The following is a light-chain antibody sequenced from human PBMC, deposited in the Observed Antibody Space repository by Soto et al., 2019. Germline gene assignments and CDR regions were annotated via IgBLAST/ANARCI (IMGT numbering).Light chain of an antibody. CDR1: SSNIGSNY. J-gene: IGLJ2*01. Sequence: QSVLTQPPSASGTPGQRVTISCSGSSSNIGSNYVYWYQQLPGTAPKLLIYRNNQRPSGVPDRFSGSKSGTSASLAISGLRSEDEGDYYCAAWDDSLRGRVFGGGTKLTVL. CDR3: AAWDDSLRGRV. CDR2: RNN. V-gene: IGLV1-47*01.